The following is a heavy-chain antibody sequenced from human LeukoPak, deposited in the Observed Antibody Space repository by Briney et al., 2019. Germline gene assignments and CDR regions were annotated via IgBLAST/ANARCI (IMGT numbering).Heavy chain of an antibody. J-gene: IGHJ6*03. V-gene: IGHV1-8*01. CDR3: ARVGASSWLRRYYYYMDV. CDR2: MNPNSGNT. D-gene: IGHD6-13*01. Sequence: GASVKVSCKASGYTFTSYDINWVRQATGQGLEWMGCMNPNSGNTGYAQKFQGRVTMTRNTSISTAYMELSSLRSEDTAVYYCARVGASSWLRRYYYYMDVWGKGTTVTISS. CDR1: GYTFTSYD.